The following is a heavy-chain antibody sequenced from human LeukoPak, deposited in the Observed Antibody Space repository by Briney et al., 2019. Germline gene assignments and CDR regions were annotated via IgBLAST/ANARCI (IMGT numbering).Heavy chain of an antibody. CDR2: ISWNSGSI. CDR3: AKGYSSSWYYWFDP. J-gene: IGHJ5*02. CDR1: GFTFDDYA. D-gene: IGHD6-13*01. Sequence: SGWSLRLSCAASGFTFDDYAMHWVRQAPGKCLEWVSGISWNSGSIGYADSVKGRFTISRDNAKNSLYLQMNSLRAEDMALYYCAKGYSSSWYYWFDPWGQGTLVTVSS. V-gene: IGHV3-9*03.